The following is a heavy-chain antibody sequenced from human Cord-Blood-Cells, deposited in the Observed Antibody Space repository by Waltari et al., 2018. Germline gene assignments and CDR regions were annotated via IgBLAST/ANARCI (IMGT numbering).Heavy chain of an antibody. Sequence: QVQLVQSGAEVKKPGSSVKVSCKASGGTFSSYAISWVRQAPGQGLEWMGGIIPNFGTANYAQKFKGRVTITADESTSTAYMELSSLRSEDTAVYYCARDYYDSSGYYPYWYFDLWGRGTLVTVSS. J-gene: IGHJ2*01. D-gene: IGHD3-22*01. CDR2: IIPNFGTA. V-gene: IGHV1-69*01. CDR3: ARDYYDSSGYYPYWYFDL. CDR1: GGTFSSYA.